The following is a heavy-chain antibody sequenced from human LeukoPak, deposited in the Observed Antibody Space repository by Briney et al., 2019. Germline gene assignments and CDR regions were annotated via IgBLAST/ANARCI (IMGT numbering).Heavy chain of an antibody. J-gene: IGHJ4*02. V-gene: IGHV3-30*12. D-gene: IGHD6-19*01. CDR2: IAYDGSHI. CDR3: ANLYSSGWYYFDY. Sequence: GGSLRLSCAASGFTFSSYGMHWVRQAPGKGLEWVAVIAYDGSHIYYADSVKGRFTISRDNSKNTLYLQMNSLRAEDTAVYYCANLYSSGWYYFDYWGQGTLVTVSS. CDR1: GFTFSSYG.